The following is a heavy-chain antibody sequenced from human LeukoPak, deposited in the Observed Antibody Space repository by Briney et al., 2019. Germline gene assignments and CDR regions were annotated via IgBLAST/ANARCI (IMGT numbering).Heavy chain of an antibody. CDR2: IYYSGST. V-gene: IGHV4-39*01. D-gene: IGHD6-19*01. Sequence: SETLSLTCTVSGGSISSSSYYWGWIRQPPGKGLEWIGSIYYSGSTYYNPSLKSRVTISVDTSKNQFSLKPSSVTAADTAVYYCARHSYSSGWLNWFDPWGQGTLVTVSS. J-gene: IGHJ5*02. CDR3: ARHSYSSGWLNWFDP. CDR1: GGSISSSSYY.